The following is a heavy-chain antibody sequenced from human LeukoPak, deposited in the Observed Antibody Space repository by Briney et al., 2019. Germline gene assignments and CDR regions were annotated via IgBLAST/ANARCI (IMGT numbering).Heavy chain of an antibody. D-gene: IGHD2-2*01. Sequence: GGSLRLSCAASGFTFSSYSMNWVRQAPGKGLEWVSSISSSSSYIYYADSVKGRFTISRDNAKNSLYLQMNSLRAEDTAVYYCARDSYCSSTSCYVYYHYYMDVWGKGTTVTVSS. CDR1: GFTFSSYS. CDR3: ARDSYCSSTSCYVYYHYYMDV. V-gene: IGHV3-21*01. J-gene: IGHJ6*03. CDR2: ISSSSSYI.